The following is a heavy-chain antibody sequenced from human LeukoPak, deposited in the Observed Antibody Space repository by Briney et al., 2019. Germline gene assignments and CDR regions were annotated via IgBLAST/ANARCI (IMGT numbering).Heavy chain of an antibody. V-gene: IGHV5-51*01. D-gene: IGHD5-18*01. CDR1: GYDFINYW. Sequence: RAGESLKISCKASGYDFINYWIGWVRQMPGKGLEWVGITHPRDSDTRYGQSFQGQVIISADKSISAAYLYWGTLKDSDTAMYYCVRGEGGYKYAYWGQGTQVTVSS. CDR2: THPRDSDT. J-gene: IGHJ4*02. CDR3: VRGEGGYKYAY.